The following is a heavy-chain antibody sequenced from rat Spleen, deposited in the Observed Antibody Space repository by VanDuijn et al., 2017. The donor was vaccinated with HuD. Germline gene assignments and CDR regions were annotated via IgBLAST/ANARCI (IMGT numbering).Heavy chain of an antibody. D-gene: IGHD4-3*01. Sequence: EVQLVASGGGLVQPGRSLKLSCAASGFTFRNYGMAWVRQAPKKGLEWVATISYGDSSGHSGTYYRDSVKGRFTVSRDNAKSTLYLQMDSLRSEDTATYYCVRQDTSGYSNWFTYWGQGTLVTVSS. V-gene: IGHV5-29*01. CDR2: ISYGDSSGHSGT. CDR3: VRQDTSGYSNWFTY. J-gene: IGHJ3*01. CDR1: GFTFRNYG.